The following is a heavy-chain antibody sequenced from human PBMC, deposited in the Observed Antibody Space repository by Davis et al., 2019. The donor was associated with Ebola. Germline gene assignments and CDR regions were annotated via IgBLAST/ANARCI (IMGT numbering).Heavy chain of an antibody. Sequence: GESLKISCAASGFTFSSYGMHWVRQAPGKGLEWVAVISYDGSNKYYADSVKGRFTISRDNSKNTLYLQMNSLRAEDTAVYYCAKVKVVVVINGYFQHWGQGTLVTVPS. J-gene: IGHJ1*01. CDR3: AKVKVVVVINGYFQH. CDR2: ISYDGSNK. D-gene: IGHD3-22*01. CDR1: GFTFSSYG. V-gene: IGHV3-30*18.